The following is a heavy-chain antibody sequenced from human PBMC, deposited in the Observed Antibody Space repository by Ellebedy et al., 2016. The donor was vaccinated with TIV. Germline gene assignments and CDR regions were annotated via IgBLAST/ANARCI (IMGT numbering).Heavy chain of an antibody. CDR1: EFAFSTYA. J-gene: IGHJ6*02. Sequence: GESLKISCAASEFAFSTYAMDWVRQAPGKGLEWVSYISSGSNTIYYADSVKGRFTISRDNAKNSLYLQMNSLRAEDTAVYYCAREGYSYGSGAFYYYYAMDVWGQGTTVTVSS. CDR2: ISSGSNTI. V-gene: IGHV3-48*04. CDR3: AREGYSYGSGAFYYYYAMDV. D-gene: IGHD5-18*01.